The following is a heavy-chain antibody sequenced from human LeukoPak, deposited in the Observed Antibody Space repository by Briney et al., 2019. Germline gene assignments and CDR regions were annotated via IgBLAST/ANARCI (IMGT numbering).Heavy chain of an antibody. V-gene: IGHV3-30*04. J-gene: IGHJ4*02. CDR1: GFSFSRNA. D-gene: IGHD3-10*01. Sequence: GGSLRLSCAAPGFSFSRNAMRWVRQAPGKGLGWVTVISSDGRYKYCADSVKGRFTISRDNSKNTLYLQMNSLRAEDTAKYYCAGGSKGRDYFDYWGQGTLVTVSS. CDR2: ISSDGRYK. CDR3: AGGSKGRDYFDY.